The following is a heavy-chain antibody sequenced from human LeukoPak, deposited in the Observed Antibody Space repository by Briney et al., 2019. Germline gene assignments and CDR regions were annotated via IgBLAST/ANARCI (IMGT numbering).Heavy chain of an antibody. Sequence: GASVKVSCKASGYTFTSYYMHWVRQAPGQGLEWMGIINPSGGSTSYAQKFQGRVTMTRDTSTCTVYMELSSLRFEDTAVYYCARETAAAAFDYWGQGALVTVSS. CDR1: GYTFTSYY. CDR3: ARETAAAAFDY. J-gene: IGHJ4*02. D-gene: IGHD6-13*01. CDR2: INPSGGST. V-gene: IGHV1-46*01.